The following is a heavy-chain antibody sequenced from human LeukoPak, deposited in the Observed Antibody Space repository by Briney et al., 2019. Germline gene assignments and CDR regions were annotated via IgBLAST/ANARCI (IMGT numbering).Heavy chain of an antibody. CDR3: AKEGRGSYSAGSYYYGMDV. D-gene: IGHD3-16*01. Sequence: GGSLRLSCAASGFTFSSYGMSWVRQAPGKGLEWVSTISGSGGSTYYVDSVKGRFTISRDNSKSTLYLQMNSLRAEDTAVYYCAKEGRGSYSAGSYYYGMDVWGQGTTVTVSS. CDR1: GFTFSSYG. CDR2: ISGSGGST. V-gene: IGHV3-23*01. J-gene: IGHJ6*02.